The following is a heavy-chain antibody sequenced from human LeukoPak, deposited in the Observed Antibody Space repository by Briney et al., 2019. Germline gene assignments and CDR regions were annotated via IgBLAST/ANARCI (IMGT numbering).Heavy chain of an antibody. CDR2: FHNSGTS. J-gene: IGHJ4*02. V-gene: IGHV4-38-2*02. CDR3: TRGAGWLIDY. D-gene: IGHD3-16*01. Sequence: SETLSLTCTVSGYSISSGYYWGWIRQPPGKGLEWIGYFHNSGTSTYNPSLKSRVTISADTSKNQFSLKLNSLTTADTAVYYCTRGAGWLIDYWGQGILVTVSS. CDR1: GYSISSGYY.